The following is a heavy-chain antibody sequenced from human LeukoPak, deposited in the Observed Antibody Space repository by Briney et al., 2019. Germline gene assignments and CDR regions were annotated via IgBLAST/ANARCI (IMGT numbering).Heavy chain of an antibody. CDR3: ARAAIRYYDILTGYYDY. V-gene: IGHV3-21*01. Sequence: GGSLRLSCAASGFTFSSYSMNWVRQAPGKGLEWVSSISSSSSYIYYADSVKGRFTISRDNAKNSPYLQMTSLRAEDTAVYYCARAAIRYYDILTGYYDYWGQGTLVTVSS. J-gene: IGHJ4*02. CDR1: GFTFSSYS. CDR2: ISSSSSYI. D-gene: IGHD3-9*01.